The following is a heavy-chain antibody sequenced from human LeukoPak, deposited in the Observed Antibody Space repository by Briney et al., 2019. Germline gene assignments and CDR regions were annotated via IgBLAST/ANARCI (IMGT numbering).Heavy chain of an antibody. D-gene: IGHD5-18*01. J-gene: IGHJ2*01. CDR2: IYTSGHT. CDR3: ARDGGGGYSYGEFWYFDL. CDR1: GFTVTTNY. V-gene: IGHV3-53*01. Sequence: PGGSLRLSCAASGFTVTTNYMSWVRQAPGKGLEWVALIYTSGHTYYTESVKGRFTISRDNSNNTLFLQMNSLRGDDTAMYYCARDGGGGYSYGEFWYFDLWGRGTLVTVSS.